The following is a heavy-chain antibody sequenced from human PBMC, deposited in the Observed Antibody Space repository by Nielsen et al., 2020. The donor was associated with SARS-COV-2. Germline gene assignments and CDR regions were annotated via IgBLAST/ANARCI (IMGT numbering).Heavy chain of an antibody. CDR3: ARVDSGSYNVYMIY. V-gene: IGHV4-39*07. CDR2: IYYSGST. Sequence: GSLRLSCTVSGGSISSSSYYWGWIRQPPGKGLEWIGSIYYSGSTYYNPSLKSRVTISVDTSKNQFSLKLSSVTAADTAVYYCARVDSGSYNVYMIYWGQGTLVTVSP. J-gene: IGHJ4*02. D-gene: IGHD1-26*01. CDR1: GGSISSSSYY.